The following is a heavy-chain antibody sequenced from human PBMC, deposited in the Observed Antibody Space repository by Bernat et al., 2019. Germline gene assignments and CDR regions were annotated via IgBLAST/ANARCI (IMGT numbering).Heavy chain of an antibody. V-gene: IGHV3-21*05. CDR3: ARVAVTTGFDY. J-gene: IGHJ4*02. D-gene: IGHD4-17*01. CDR2: ISSTSPYT. Sequence: EVQLVESGGGLVKPGGSLRLSCAASGFTFSSYGMHWVRQAPGKGLEWVSYISSTSPYTNYADSVKGRFTISRDNAKRSLYLQMNSLRAEDTAVYYCARVAVTTGFDYWGQGALVTVSS. CDR1: GFTFSSYG.